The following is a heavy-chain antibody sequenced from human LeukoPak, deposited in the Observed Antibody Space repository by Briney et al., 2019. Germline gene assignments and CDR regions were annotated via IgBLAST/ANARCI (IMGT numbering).Heavy chain of an antibody. D-gene: IGHD6-13*01. V-gene: IGHV1-69*05. CDR3: ALTVSSSWYGYFQH. CDR1: GGTFSSYA. CDR2: IIPIFGTA. J-gene: IGHJ1*01. Sequence: SVKVSCKASGGTFSSYAISWVRQAPGQGLKWMGRIIPIFGTANYAQKFQGRVTITTDESTSTAYMELSSLRSEDTAVYYCALTVSSSWYGYFQHSGQGTLVTVSS.